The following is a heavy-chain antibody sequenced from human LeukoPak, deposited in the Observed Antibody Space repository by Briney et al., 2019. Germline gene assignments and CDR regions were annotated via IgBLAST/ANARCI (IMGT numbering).Heavy chain of an antibody. CDR2: ISSSGSTI. CDR1: GFTFSSYE. D-gene: IGHD2-21*02. J-gene: IGHJ3*02. CDR3: ARGGAYCGGDCYNAFDI. Sequence: GGSLRLSCAASGFTFSSYEMTWVRQAPGKWLEWVSYISSSGSTIYYADSVKRRFTISRDNAKNSLYLQMNSLRAEDTAAYYCARGGAYCGGDCYNAFDIWGQGTMVTVSS. V-gene: IGHV3-48*03.